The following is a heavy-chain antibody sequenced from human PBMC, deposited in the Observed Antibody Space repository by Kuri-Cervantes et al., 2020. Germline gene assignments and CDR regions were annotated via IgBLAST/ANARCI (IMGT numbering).Heavy chain of an antibody. D-gene: IGHD6-19*01. CDR2: ISSSSSTI. J-gene: IGHJ6*02. CDR3: ARAYSSGWFYYYYYYGMDV. CDR1: GFTFSSYS. Sequence: GESLKISCAASGFTFSSYSMNWVRQAPGKGLEWVSYISSSSSTIYYADSVKGRFTISRDNSKNTLYLQMNSLRVEDTAVYYCARAYSSGWFYYYYYYGMDVWGQGTTVTVSS. V-gene: IGHV3-48*01.